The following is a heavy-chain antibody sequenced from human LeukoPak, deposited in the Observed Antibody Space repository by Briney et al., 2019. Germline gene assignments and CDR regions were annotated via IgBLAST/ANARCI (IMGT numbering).Heavy chain of an antibody. CDR1: RGTFSSYA. CDR3: ARGYTAMAHAFDI. Sequence: SVKVSCKASRGTFSSYAISWVRQAPGQGLEWMGRIIPIFGTANYAQKFQGRVTITTDESTSTAYMELSSLRSEDTAVYYCARGYTAMAHAFDIWGQGTMVTVSS. J-gene: IGHJ3*02. CDR2: IIPIFGTA. D-gene: IGHD5-18*01. V-gene: IGHV1-69*05.